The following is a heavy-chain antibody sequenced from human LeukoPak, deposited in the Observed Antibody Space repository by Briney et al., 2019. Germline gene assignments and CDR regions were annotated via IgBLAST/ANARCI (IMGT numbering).Heavy chain of an antibody. CDR2: IYTSGST. J-gene: IGHJ4*02. CDR1: GGSLSSGSYY. CDR3: ARGPVAVAGTGGYFDY. V-gene: IGHV4-61*02. D-gene: IGHD6-19*01. Sequence: SQTLSLTCTVSGGSLSSGSYYWSWIRQPAGKGLEWIGRIYTSGSTNYNPSLKSRVTISVDTSKNQFSLKLSSVTAADTAVYYCARGPVAVAGTGGYFDYWGQGTLVTVSS.